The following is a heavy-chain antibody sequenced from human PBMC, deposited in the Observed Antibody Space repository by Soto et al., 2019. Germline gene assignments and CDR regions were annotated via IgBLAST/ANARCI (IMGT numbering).Heavy chain of an antibody. J-gene: IGHJ4*02. D-gene: IGHD4-17*01. CDR1: GGSISSGDYY. V-gene: IGHV4-30-4*01. Sequence: QVQLQESGPGLVKPSQTLSLTCTVSGGSISSGDYYWRWIRQPPGKGLEWIGYIYYSGSTYYNPSLESRVTISVDTSKNQFSLKLSSVTAADTAGYYCARSHDYGDYMFDYWGQGSLVTVSS. CDR3: ARSHDYGDYMFDY. CDR2: IYYSGST.